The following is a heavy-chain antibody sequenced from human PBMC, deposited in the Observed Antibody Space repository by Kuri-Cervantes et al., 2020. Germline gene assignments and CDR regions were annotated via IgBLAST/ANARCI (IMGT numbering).Heavy chain of an antibody. J-gene: IGHJ4*02. V-gene: IGHV4-39*01. CDR1: GGSISSYY. CDR3: ARHITVDTAMAD. Sequence: SETLSLTCTVSGGSISSYYWGWIRQPPGKGLEWIGSIYYSGSTYYNPSLKSRVTISVDTSKNQFSLKLSSVTAADTAVYYCARHITVDTAMADWGQGTLVTVSS. D-gene: IGHD5-18*01. CDR2: IYYSGST.